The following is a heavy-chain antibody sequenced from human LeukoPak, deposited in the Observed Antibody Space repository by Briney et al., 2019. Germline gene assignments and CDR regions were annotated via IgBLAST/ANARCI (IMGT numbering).Heavy chain of an antibody. CDR2: INHSENT. Sequence: SETLSLTCAVYGGSFSGYYWSWIRQPPGKGLEWMGEINHSENTNYNPSLKSRVTISVDTSKNQFSVKLSSVTAADTAVYYCARGRAVAGKGPYFDYWGQGTLVTVSS. D-gene: IGHD6-19*01. CDR1: GGSFSGYY. CDR3: ARGRAVAGKGPYFDY. V-gene: IGHV4-34*01. J-gene: IGHJ4*02.